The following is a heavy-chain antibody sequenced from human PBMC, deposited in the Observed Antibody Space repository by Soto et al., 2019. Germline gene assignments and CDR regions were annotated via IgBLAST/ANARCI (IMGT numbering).Heavy chain of an antibody. Sequence: ASVNVSCKASGYTFTRYDINWVRQATRQGIEWMGWMNPNRGNTGYAQKFQGRVTMTRNTSISTAYMELSSLRSEDVAVYYCARGAYSSSDYWGQGTLVTVSS. CDR1: GYTFTRYD. CDR3: ARGAYSSSDY. D-gene: IGHD6-6*01. J-gene: IGHJ4*02. CDR2: MNPNRGNT. V-gene: IGHV1-8*01.